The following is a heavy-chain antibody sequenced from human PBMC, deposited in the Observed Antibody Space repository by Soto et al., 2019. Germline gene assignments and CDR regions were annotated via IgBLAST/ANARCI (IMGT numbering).Heavy chain of an antibody. Sequence: XGSLRLSCAASGFSFSAYRMNWVRQAPGKGLEWVSYISGSSNSMYYGDSVKGRFTISRDNAQNALFLQMNSLTDEDTAVYYCARDWTYCSGGTCYYGMDVWGQGPTVTVSS. CDR1: GFSFSAYR. D-gene: IGHD2-15*01. CDR2: ISGSSNSM. J-gene: IGHJ6*02. CDR3: ARDWTYCSGGTCYYGMDV. V-gene: IGHV3-48*02.